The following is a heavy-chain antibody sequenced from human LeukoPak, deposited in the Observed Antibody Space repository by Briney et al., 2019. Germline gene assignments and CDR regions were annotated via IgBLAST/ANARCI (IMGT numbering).Heavy chain of an antibody. D-gene: IGHD3-22*01. CDR3: ARDLVTYYYDSSGYPFDP. CDR1: GYTFTSYG. Sequence: ASVKVSCKASGYTFTSYGISWVRQAPGQGREWMGWISAYNGNTNYAQNLQGRATMTTATSTSTAYMELRSLSSDDTAVYYCARDLVTYYYDSSGYPFDPWGQGTLVTVSS. V-gene: IGHV1-18*01. CDR2: ISAYNGNT. J-gene: IGHJ5*02.